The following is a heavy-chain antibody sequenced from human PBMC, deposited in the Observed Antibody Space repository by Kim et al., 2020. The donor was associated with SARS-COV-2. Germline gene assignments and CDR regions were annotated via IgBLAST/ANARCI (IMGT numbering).Heavy chain of an antibody. CDR2: ISYDGSNK. D-gene: IGHD6-13*01. CDR1: GFTFSSYA. J-gene: IGHJ6*02. CDR3: ARDWARQQLAHYYYYYGMDV. V-gene: IGHV3-30-3*01. Sequence: GGSLRLSCAASGFTFSSYAMHWVRQAPGKGLEWVAVISYDGSNKYYADSVKGRFTISRDNSKNTLYLQMNSLRAEDTAVYYCARDWARQQLAHYYYYYGMDVWGQGTTVTVSS.